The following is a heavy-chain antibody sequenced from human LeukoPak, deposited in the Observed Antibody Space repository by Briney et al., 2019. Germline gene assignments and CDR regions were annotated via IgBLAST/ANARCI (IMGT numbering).Heavy chain of an antibody. CDR1: GFTFSSYG. CDR3: AKDLEESTSFYDTGAFDI. J-gene: IGHJ3*02. V-gene: IGHV3-30*18. D-gene: IGHD2-2*01. Sequence: GGSLRLSCAASGFTFSSYGMHWVRQAPGKGLEWVAVISYDGSNKYYADSVKGRFTISRDNSKNTLYLQMNSLRAEDTAVYYCAKDLEESTSFYDTGAFDIWGQGTMVTVSS. CDR2: ISYDGSNK.